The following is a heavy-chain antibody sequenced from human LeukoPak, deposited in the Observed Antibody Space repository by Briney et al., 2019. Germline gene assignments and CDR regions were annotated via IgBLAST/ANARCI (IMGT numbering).Heavy chain of an antibody. Sequence: ASVKVSCKASGYTFTGYYMHWVRHAPGQGLEWMGWINPNSGGTNYAQKFQGRVTMTRDTSISTAYMELSRLRSDDTAVYYCARDQGDYGSGSAYYYYYGMDVWGQGTTVTVSS. V-gene: IGHV1-2*02. D-gene: IGHD3-10*01. J-gene: IGHJ6*02. CDR2: INPNSGGT. CDR3: ARDQGDYGSGSAYYYYYGMDV. CDR1: GYTFTGYY.